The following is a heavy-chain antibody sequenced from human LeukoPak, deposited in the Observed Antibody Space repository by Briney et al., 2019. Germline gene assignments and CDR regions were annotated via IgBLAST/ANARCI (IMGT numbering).Heavy chain of an antibody. V-gene: IGHV3-21*01. Sequence: PGGSLRLSCAASGFTFSSYGMHWVRQAPGKGLEWVSSISSSSSYIYYADSVKGRFTISRDNAKNSLYLQMNSLRAEDTAVYYCARDAFNIVVVPAATDYWGQGTLVTVSS. CDR2: ISSSSSYI. D-gene: IGHD2-2*01. CDR3: ARDAFNIVVVPAATDY. J-gene: IGHJ4*02. CDR1: GFTFSSYG.